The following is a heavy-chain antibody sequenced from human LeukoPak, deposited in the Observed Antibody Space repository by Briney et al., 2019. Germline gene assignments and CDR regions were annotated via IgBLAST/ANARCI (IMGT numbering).Heavy chain of an antibody. CDR1: GFTFHDHA. J-gene: IGHJ3*01. V-gene: IGHV3-9*01. Sequence: PGGSLRLSCEASGFTFHDHAMHWVRQAPGKGLEWVSGLSWDSGSIGYADSVKGRFTISRDNAKKSLYLQMNSLGVEDTALYYCARDDAFDLWGQGKMVTVSS. CDR2: LSWDSGSI. CDR3: ARDDAFDL.